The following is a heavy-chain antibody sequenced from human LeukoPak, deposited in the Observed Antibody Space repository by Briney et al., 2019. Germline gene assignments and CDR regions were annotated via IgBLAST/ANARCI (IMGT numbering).Heavy chain of an antibody. CDR2: INHSGST. CDR1: GGSFSGYY. J-gene: IGHJ4*02. V-gene: IGHV4-34*01. D-gene: IGHD2-2*01. CDR3: ARVGGGYCSSTSCYPYYFDY. Sequence: PSETLSLTCAVYGGSFSGYYWNWIRQAPGKGLEWIGEINHSGSTYYNPSLKSRVTISVDTSKNQFSLKLSSVTAADTAVYYCARVGGGYCSSTSCYPYYFDYWGQGTLVTVSS.